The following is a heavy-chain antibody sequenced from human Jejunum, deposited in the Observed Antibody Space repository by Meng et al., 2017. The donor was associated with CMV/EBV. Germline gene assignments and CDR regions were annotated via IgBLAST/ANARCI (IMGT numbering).Heavy chain of an antibody. V-gene: IGHV4-39*01. Sequence: CTVSGGSISRSSYYWGWIRQPPGKGLEWIGSIYYSGSTYYNPSLKSRVTISVDTSKNQFSLKLSSVTAADTAVYYCARYVVFNWFDPWGQGTLVTVS. CDR1: GGSISRSSYY. CDR3: ARYVVFNWFDP. D-gene: IGHD3-22*01. CDR2: IYYSGST. J-gene: IGHJ5*02.